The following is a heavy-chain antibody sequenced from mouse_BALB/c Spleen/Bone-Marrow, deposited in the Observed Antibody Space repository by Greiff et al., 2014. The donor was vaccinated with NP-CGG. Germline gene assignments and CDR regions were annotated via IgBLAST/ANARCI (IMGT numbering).Heavy chain of an antibody. Sequence: EVKLMESGGGLVQPGGSLKLSCAASGFTFSSYGMSWVRQTPDKRLELVATINSNGGSTYYPDSVKGRFTISRDNAKNTLYLLMSSLKSEDTAMYYCARVSYYAMDYWGQGTSVTVSS. CDR1: GFTFSSYG. J-gene: IGHJ4*01. CDR3: ARVSYYAMDY. CDR2: INSNGGST. V-gene: IGHV5-6-3*01.